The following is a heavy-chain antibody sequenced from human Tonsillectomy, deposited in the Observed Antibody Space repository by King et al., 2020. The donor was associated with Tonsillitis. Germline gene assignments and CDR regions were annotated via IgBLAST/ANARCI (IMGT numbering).Heavy chain of an antibody. CDR1: GFTFDDYA. CDR3: AKGAYSTVAGHAVGGAFDI. Sequence: VQLVESGGGLVQPGRSLRLSCAASGFTFDDYAMHWVRQAPGKGLEWVSGISWNSGSIGYADSVKGRFTISRDNAKNSLYLQMKSLRAEDTALYYCAKGAYSTVAGHAVGGAFDIWGQGTMVTVSS. CDR2: ISWNSGSI. D-gene: IGHD6-19*01. J-gene: IGHJ3*02. V-gene: IGHV3-9*01.